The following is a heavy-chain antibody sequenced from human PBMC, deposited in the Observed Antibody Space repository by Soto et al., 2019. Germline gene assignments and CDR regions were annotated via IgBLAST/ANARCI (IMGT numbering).Heavy chain of an antibody. CDR2: IAVGSGYT. J-gene: IGHJ4*02. CDR3: AADATAWQQMVPSDY. D-gene: IGHD2-8*01. V-gene: IGHV1-58*01. CDR1: GFTFTSSA. Sequence: PGESLKISCKASGFTFTSSAFQWVRQARGQRLEWIGWIAVGSGYTNYAQRFQDRVTLTRDMSTATTYMELSRLTSEDTAIYYCAADATAWQQMVPSDYWGQGTLVTVSS.